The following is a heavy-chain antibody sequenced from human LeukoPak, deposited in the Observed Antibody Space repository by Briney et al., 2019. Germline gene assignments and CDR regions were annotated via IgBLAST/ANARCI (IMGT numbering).Heavy chain of an antibody. V-gene: IGHV4-34*01. CDR2: INHSGST. CDR3: ARGLGYCSGGSCYSSAFHI. Sequence: SETLSLTCAVYGGSFSGYYWSWIRQPPGKGLEWIGEINHSGSTNYNPSLKSRVTISVDTSKNQFSLKLSSVTAADTAVYYCARGLGYCSGGSCYSSAFHIWGQGTMVTVSS. D-gene: IGHD2-15*01. CDR1: GGSFSGYY. J-gene: IGHJ3*02.